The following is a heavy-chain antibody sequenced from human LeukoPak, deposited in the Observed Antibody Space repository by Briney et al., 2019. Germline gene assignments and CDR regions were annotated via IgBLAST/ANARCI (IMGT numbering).Heavy chain of an antibody. D-gene: IGHD3/OR15-3a*01. CDR3: ARDSGTGWNY. Sequence: GGSLRLSCAASGFTFSSYWMTWVRQAPGKGLEWVASIKQDGSDKYYVDSVKGRFTISSDNAKNSVYLQMNSLRVEDTAVFYCARDSGTGWNYWGQGTLVTVSS. CDR1: GFTFSSYW. V-gene: IGHV3-7*01. CDR2: IKQDGSDK. J-gene: IGHJ4*02.